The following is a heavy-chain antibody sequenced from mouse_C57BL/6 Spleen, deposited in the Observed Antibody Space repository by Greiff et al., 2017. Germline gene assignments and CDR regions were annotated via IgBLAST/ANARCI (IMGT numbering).Heavy chain of an antibody. CDR2: INPNNGGT. Sequence: VQLQQSGPELVKPGASVKIPCKASGYTFTDYNMDWVKQSHGKSLEWIGDINPNNGGTIYNQKFKGKATLTVDKSSSTAYMELRSLTSEDTAVYYCARRLYGSGYWYFDVWGTGTTVTVSS. V-gene: IGHV1-18*01. CDR1: GYTFTDYN. D-gene: IGHD1-1*01. CDR3: ARRLYGSGYWYFDV. J-gene: IGHJ1*03.